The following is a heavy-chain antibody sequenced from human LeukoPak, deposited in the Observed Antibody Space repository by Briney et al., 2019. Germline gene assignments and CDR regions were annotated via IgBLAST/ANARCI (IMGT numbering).Heavy chain of an antibody. Sequence: GESLKISCKGSGFSFTSYWIGWVRQMPEKGLEWMGFIYPGDSDIRYSPSFQGQVTMSADKSISTAYLQWSSLKASDTAIYYCARYTSDPFYFDYWGQGTLVTVPS. CDR1: GFSFTSYW. J-gene: IGHJ4*02. D-gene: IGHD3-22*01. CDR2: IYPGDSDI. V-gene: IGHV5-51*01. CDR3: ARYTSDPFYFDY.